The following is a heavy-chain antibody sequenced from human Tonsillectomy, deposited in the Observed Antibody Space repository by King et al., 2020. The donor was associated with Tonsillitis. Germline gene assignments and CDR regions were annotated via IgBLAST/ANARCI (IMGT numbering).Heavy chain of an antibody. CDR2: IYYSGST. Sequence: QLQLQESGPGLVKPSETLSLTCTVSGGSVSSGSYYWNWIRQPPGKGLEWIGYIYYSGSTNYNPSLKSRVTISVDTSKNQFSLKLSSVTAADTAVYYCARDESGSLSYFDLWGRGTLVSVSS. D-gene: IGHD3-22*01. CDR3: ARDESGSLSYFDL. CDR1: GGSVSSGSYY. J-gene: IGHJ2*01. V-gene: IGHV4-61*01.